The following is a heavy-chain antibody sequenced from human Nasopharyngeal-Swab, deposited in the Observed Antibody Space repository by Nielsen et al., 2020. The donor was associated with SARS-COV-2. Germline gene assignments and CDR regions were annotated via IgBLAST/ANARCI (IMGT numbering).Heavy chain of an antibody. CDR1: GGSFSGYY. D-gene: IGHD5-18*01. J-gene: IGHJ6*03. V-gene: IGHV4-34*01. Sequence: SETLSLTCAVYGGSFSGYYWSWIRQPPGKGLEWIGEINHSGSTNYNPSLKSRVTISVDTSKNQFSLKLSSVTAADTAVYYCARNEYSYVPYYYYYYMDVWGKGTTVTVSS. CDR2: INHSGST. CDR3: ARNEYSYVPYYYYYYMDV.